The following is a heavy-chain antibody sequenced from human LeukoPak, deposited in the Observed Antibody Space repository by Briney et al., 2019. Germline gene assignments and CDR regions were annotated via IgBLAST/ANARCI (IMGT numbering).Heavy chain of an antibody. CDR1: GITFRGYW. Sequence: GGSLRLSCAASGITFRGYWMSWVRQAPGKGLEWVANTNEHGSEKYYVDSVKGRFTISRDNAKNLLYLQMNSLRAEDTAIYYCTINEHWGQGTLVSVSS. CDR3: TINEH. J-gene: IGHJ1*01. D-gene: IGHD5-24*01. CDR2: TNEHGSEK. V-gene: IGHV3-7*01.